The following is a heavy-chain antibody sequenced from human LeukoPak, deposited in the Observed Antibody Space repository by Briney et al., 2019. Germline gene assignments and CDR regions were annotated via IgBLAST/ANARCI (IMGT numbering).Heavy chain of an antibody. V-gene: IGHV3-30*04. Sequence: GGPLRLSCAASGFTFSSYAMHWVRQAPGEGLEWVAVISYDGSNKYYADSVKGRFTIPRDNSKNTLYLQMNSLRAEDTAVYYCARARSGWYPPAHLDYWGQGTLVTVSS. J-gene: IGHJ4*02. CDR1: GFTFSSYA. CDR3: ARARSGWYPPAHLDY. CDR2: ISYDGSNK. D-gene: IGHD6-19*01.